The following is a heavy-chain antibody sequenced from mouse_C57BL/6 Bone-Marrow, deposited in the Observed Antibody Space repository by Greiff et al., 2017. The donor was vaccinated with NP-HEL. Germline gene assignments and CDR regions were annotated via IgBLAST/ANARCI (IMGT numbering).Heavy chain of an antibody. J-gene: IGHJ3*01. CDR2: IDPSDSYT. D-gene: IGHD2-4*01. V-gene: IGHV1-59*01. Sequence: QVQLKQPGAELVRPGTSVKLSCKASGYTFTSYWMHWVKQRPGQGLEWIGVIDPSDSYTNYNQKFKGKATLTVDTSSSTAYMQLSSLTSEDSAVYYCSGGLRRGFAYWGQGTLVTVSA. CDR3: SGGLRRGFAY. CDR1: GYTFTSYW.